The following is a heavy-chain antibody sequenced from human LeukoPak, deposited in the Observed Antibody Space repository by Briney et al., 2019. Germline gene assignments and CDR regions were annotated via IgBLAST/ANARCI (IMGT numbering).Heavy chain of an antibody. CDR2: ISSSGSTI. CDR1: GFTFSSYE. D-gene: IGHD2-15*01. J-gene: IGHJ4*02. CDR3: ARDRWGYYDY. V-gene: IGHV3-48*03. Sequence: GGSLRLSCAASGFTFSSYEMNWVRQAPGKGLEWVSYISSSGSTIYYADSVEGRFTISRDNAKNSLYLQMNSLRAEDTAVYYCARDRWGYYDYWGQGTLVTVSS.